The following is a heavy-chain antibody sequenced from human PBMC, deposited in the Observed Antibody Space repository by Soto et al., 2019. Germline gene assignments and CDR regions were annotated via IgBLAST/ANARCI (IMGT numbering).Heavy chain of an antibody. CDR3: AKLGSNEDYFDY. D-gene: IGHD3-10*01. CDR2: ISWNSGSI. J-gene: IGHJ4*02. CDR1: GFTFDDYA. V-gene: IGHV3-9*01. Sequence: GGSLRLSCAASGFTFDDYAMHWVRQAPGKGLEWVSGISWNSGSIGYADSVKGRFTISRDNAKNSLYLQMNSLRAEDTALYYCAKLGSNEDYFDYWGQGTLVTVSS.